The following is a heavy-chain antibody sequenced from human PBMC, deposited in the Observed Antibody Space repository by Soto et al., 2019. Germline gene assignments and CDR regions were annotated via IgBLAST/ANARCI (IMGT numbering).Heavy chain of an antibody. Sequence: EVQLVESGGGLVQPGRSLRLSCAASGFTFDDYAMHWVRQAPGKGLEWVSGLSWNSGSIGYADSVKGRFSISRDKAKNSLYLEMNSLRAEDTALYYCAKVAGFGGPGSFDIWGQGTMVTVSS. V-gene: IGHV3-9*01. CDR3: AKVAGFGGPGSFDI. J-gene: IGHJ3*02. CDR2: LSWNSGSI. CDR1: GFTFDDYA. D-gene: IGHD3-10*01.